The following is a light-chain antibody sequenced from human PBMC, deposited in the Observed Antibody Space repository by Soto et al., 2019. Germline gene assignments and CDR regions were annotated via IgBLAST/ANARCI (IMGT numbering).Light chain of an antibody. V-gene: IGLV1-44*01. CDR1: RSNIGANT. CDR2: SNN. J-gene: IGLJ3*02. CDR3: AVWDDSLNGRV. Sequence: QSVLTQPPSASGTPGQRVAISCSGSRSNIGANTVNWYQQLPGTAPKLLIYSNNQRPSGVPDRFSGSKSGTSASLAITGLQSADEADYYCAVWDDSLNGRVFGGGTKLTVL.